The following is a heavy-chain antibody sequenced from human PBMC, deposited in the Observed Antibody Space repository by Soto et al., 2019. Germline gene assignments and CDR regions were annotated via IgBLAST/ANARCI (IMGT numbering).Heavy chain of an antibody. D-gene: IGHD6-13*01. CDR3: ARNLAAGDY. Sequence: QVQLVQSGAEVKKPGASVKVSCKASGYTFTNSYIHWVRQAPGQGLEWMALLNPNGGSTNYAQNFQGRVTVPRETSTSTVYMELTSLTSEDTAVYYCARNLAAGDYWGQGTLVTVSS. CDR1: GYTFTNSY. J-gene: IGHJ4*02. CDR2: LNPNGGST. V-gene: IGHV1-46*01.